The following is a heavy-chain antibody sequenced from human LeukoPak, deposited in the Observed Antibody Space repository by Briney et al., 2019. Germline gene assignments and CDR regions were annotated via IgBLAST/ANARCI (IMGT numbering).Heavy chain of an antibody. V-gene: IGHV3-33*01. CDR1: GFTFSSYG. CDR2: IWYDGGNK. D-gene: IGHD3-3*01. Sequence: GGSLRLSCAASGFTFSSYGMHWVRQAPGKGLEWVAVIWYDGGNKYYADSVKGRFTISRDNSKNTLYLQMNSLRAEDTAVYYCARDSRSYDFWSGYHYYYYYGMDVWGQGTTVTVSS. CDR3: ARDSRSYDFWSGYHYYYYYGMDV. J-gene: IGHJ6*02.